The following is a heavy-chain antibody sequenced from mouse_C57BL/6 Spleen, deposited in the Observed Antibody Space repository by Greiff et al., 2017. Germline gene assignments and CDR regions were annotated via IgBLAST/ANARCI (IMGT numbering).Heavy chain of an antibody. V-gene: IGHV5-9-1*02. CDR2: ISSGGDYI. CDR1: GFTFSSYA. D-gene: IGHD2-3*01. CDR3: TRDGYYVGAMDY. J-gene: IGHJ4*01. Sequence: EVQVVESGEGLVKPGGSLKLSCAASGFTFSSYAMSWVRQTPEKRLEWVAYISSGGDYIYYADTVKGRFTISRDNARNTLYLQMSSLKSEDTAMYYCTRDGYYVGAMDYWGQGTSVTVSS.